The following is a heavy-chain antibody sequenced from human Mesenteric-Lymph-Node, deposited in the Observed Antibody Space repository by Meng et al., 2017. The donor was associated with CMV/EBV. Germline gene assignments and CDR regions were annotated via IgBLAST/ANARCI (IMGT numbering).Heavy chain of an antibody. V-gene: IGHV1-3*01. J-gene: IGHJ1*01. D-gene: IGHD2-2*01. Sequence: SGYTFTGYAMHWVRQAPGQRLEWMGWINAGNGNTKYSQKFQGRVTITRDTSASTAYMELSSLRSEDTAVYYCARGYCSSTSCRYFQHWGQGTLVTVSS. CDR2: INAGNGNT. CDR1: GYTFTGYA. CDR3: ARGYCSSTSCRYFQH.